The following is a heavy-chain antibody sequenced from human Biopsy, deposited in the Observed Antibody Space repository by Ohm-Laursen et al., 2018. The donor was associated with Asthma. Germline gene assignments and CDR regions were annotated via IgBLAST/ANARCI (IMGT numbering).Heavy chain of an antibody. CDR1: GDSFSNYA. CDR2: LIPVLGTP. D-gene: IGHD5-12*01. V-gene: IGHV1-69*01. CDR3: ARGYSGSDRIVYYYSGLEV. Sequence: ASSVKASCKASGDSFSNYAISWVRQAPGQGLEWMGVLIPVLGTPDHAQMFEGRVTITADESTSTAYMELSSLSSEDTAVYYCARGYSGSDRIVYYYSGLEVWGQGTTVTVSS. J-gene: IGHJ6*02.